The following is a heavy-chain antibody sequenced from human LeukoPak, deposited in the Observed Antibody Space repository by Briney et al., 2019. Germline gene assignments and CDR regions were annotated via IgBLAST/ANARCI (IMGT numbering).Heavy chain of an antibody. V-gene: IGHV1-2*06. CDR1: GYTFTGYY. Sequence: ASVKVSCKASGYTFTGYYMHWVRQAPGQGLEWMGRINPNSGGTNYAQKFQGRVTMTRDTSTSTVYMELSSLRSEDTAVYYCARELGRAGSLLAVGYWGQGTLVTVSS. CDR2: INPNSGGT. J-gene: IGHJ4*02. D-gene: IGHD3-10*01. CDR3: ARELGRAGSLLAVGY.